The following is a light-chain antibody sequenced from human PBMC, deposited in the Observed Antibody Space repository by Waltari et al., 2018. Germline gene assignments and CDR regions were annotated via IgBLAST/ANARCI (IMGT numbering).Light chain of an antibody. CDR3: QHNLRLPVT. J-gene: IGKJ1*01. CDR1: QSVGRS. V-gene: IGKV3-20*01. Sequence: EIVLTQSPGTLSLSPGETATLSCRASQSVGRSLVWYQQKPGQAPRLLIFAASTRDTGIPDRFSGSGSGTDFSLTISRLEPEDFAVYYCQHNLRLPVTFGQGTKVEFK. CDR2: AAS.